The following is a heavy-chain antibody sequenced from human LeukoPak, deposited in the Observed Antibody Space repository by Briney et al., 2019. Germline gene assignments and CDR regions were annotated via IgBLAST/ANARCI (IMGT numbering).Heavy chain of an antibody. D-gene: IGHD3-3*01. Sequence: GGSLRLSCGVSGFTFSRYAMSWVRQAPGKGLEWVSVISGFGETTYYADSVQGRFTIFGDNSKNMLYLQMNSLRAEDTAVYYCAKSHDFWSGYYPFDYWGQGTLVTVSS. CDR2: ISGFGETT. V-gene: IGHV3-23*01. CDR3: AKSHDFWSGYYPFDY. CDR1: GFTFSRYA. J-gene: IGHJ4*02.